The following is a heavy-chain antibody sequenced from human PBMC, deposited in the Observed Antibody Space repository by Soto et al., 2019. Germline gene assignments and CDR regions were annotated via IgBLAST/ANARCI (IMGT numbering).Heavy chain of an antibody. CDR3: TRAPVSGSYCFDF. CDR1: GGSVSSGNDY. V-gene: IGHV4-61*01. D-gene: IGHD1-26*01. J-gene: IGHJ4*02. Sequence: TSETLSLTCTVAGGSVSSGNDYWSWIRQPQGKRQERIGYIFHNGTTNYNPSLKSRVTISLDTSMNQFSLKLSSVTPADTAVYYCTRAPVSGSYCFDFWGQGTPVTVSS. CDR2: IFHNGTT.